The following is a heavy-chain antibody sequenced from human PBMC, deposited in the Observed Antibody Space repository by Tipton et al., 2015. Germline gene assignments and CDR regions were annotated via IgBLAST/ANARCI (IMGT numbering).Heavy chain of an antibody. CDR3: AREVWYNDSTGYDY. CDR2: IYYSGST. CDR1: GGSLRGYY. Sequence: TLSLTCAVAGGSLRGYYWSWIRQHPGKGLEWIGHIYYSGSTYYNPSLKSRVTMSVDTSKNQSSLHLSSVTAADTAVYYCAREVWYNDSTGYDYWGQGTLVTVSS. D-gene: IGHD3-22*01. J-gene: IGHJ4*02. V-gene: IGHV4-31*11.